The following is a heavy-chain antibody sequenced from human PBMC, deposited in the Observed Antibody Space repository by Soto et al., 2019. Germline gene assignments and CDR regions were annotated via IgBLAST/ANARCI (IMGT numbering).Heavy chain of an antibody. V-gene: IGHV4-38-2*01. D-gene: IGHD3-22*01. Sequence: SETLSLTCAVSGYSISSGYYWGWIRQPPGKGLEWIGSIYHSGSTYYNPSLKSRVTISVDTSKNQFSLKLSSVTAADTAVYYCAGAAQNSLHITTRYNWFAPWGQGTLVTVSS. J-gene: IGHJ5*02. CDR3: AGAAQNSLHITTRYNWFAP. CDR2: IYHSGST. CDR1: GYSISSGYY.